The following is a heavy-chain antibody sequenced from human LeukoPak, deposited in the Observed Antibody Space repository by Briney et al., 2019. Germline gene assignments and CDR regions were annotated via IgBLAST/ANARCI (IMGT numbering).Heavy chain of an antibody. D-gene: IGHD3-3*01. J-gene: IGHJ4*02. CDR1: GGSISSGSYY. V-gene: IGHV4-61*02. CDR2: IYTSGST. Sequence: SETLSLTCTVSGGSISSGSYYWSWIRQPAGKGLEWIGRIYTSGSTNYNPSLKSRVTISVDTSKNQFSLKLSSVTAADTAVYYCARDGDFWSGYYPYWGQGTPVTVSS. CDR3: ARDGDFWSGYYPY.